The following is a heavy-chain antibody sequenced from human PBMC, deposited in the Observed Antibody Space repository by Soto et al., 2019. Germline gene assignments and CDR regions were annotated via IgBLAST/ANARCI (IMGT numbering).Heavy chain of an antibody. J-gene: IGHJ4*02. D-gene: IGHD6-13*01. CDR3: ARQTAAAGPSIDY. Sequence: GESVKISCKGSGYSFTIYCIGRVLQMPGRGLEWMGIIYPGDSDTRYSPSFQGQVTISADKSISTAYLQWSSLKASDTAMYYCARQTAAAGPSIDYWGQGTLVTVSS. CDR2: IYPGDSDT. V-gene: IGHV5-51*01. CDR1: GYSFTIYC.